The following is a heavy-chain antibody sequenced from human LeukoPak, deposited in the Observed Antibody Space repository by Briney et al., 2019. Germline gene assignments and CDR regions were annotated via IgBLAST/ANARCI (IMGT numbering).Heavy chain of an antibody. CDR2: FSAYNGNT. Sequence: ASVKVSCKASGYTFASYGISWVRQAPGQGLEWMGWFSAYNGNTDYAQKLQGRVTMTTDTSTSTAYMDLRSLRSDDTAVYYCARDPAIAVAGKGYFQHWGQGTLVTVSS. D-gene: IGHD6-19*01. CDR1: GYTFASYG. CDR3: ARDPAIAVAGKGYFQH. V-gene: IGHV1-18*01. J-gene: IGHJ1*01.